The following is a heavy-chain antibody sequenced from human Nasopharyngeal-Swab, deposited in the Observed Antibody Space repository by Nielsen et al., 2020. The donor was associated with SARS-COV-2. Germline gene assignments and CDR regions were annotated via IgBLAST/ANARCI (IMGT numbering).Heavy chain of an antibody. CDR1: GYTFTSYG. CDR2: ISAYNGNT. CDR3: ARAVFMPRKVAAAGTLGDY. V-gene: IGHV1-18*01. Sequence: ASVKVSCKASGYTFTSYGISWVRQAPGQGLEWMGWISAYNGNTNYAQKLQGRVTMTTDTSTITAYMELRSLRSDDTAVYYCARAVFMPRKVAAAGTLGDYWGQGTLVTVSS. J-gene: IGHJ4*02. D-gene: IGHD6-13*01.